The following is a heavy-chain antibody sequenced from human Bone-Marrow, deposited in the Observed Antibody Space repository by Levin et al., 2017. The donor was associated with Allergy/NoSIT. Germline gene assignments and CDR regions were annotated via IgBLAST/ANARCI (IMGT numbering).Heavy chain of an antibody. CDR2: ITPIFGTP. D-gene: IGHD6-6*01. J-gene: IGHJ4*02. CDR3: ARQGISSAKGFDF. CDR1: GGTFSRYS. Sequence: SVKVSCKASGGTFSRYSYIWVRQVPGQGLEWMGTITPIFGTPDYAQNFQGRVAITADESTSTAYMEVSSLKFDDTAVYYCARQGISSAKGFDFWGQGTLVIVSS. V-gene: IGHV1-69*13.